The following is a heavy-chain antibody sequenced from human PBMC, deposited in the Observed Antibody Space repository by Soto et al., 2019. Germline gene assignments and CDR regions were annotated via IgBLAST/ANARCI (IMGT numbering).Heavy chain of an antibody. CDR2: ITSDGKSK. Sequence: GGSLRLSCATSGFNFSNHWMHWVRQRPGEGLVWVSRITSDGKSKAYAESVKGRFAISRDNAKNTLYLQMNGLTAEDTAVYYCARESGDWPLNWFDPWGLGTLVTVSS. V-gene: IGHV3-74*01. J-gene: IGHJ5*02. D-gene: IGHD2-21*02. CDR1: GFNFSNHW. CDR3: ARESGDWPLNWFDP.